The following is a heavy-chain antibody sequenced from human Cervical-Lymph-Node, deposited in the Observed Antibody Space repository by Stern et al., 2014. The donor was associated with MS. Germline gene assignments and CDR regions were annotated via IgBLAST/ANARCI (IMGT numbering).Heavy chain of an antibody. J-gene: IGHJ4*02. CDR1: GFDFSTFG. CDR3: AKGNNGTPDY. CDR2: IAYDGNKE. Sequence: QVQLVQSGGGVVQPGGSLRLSCAASGFDFSTFGMHWVRQAPGKGLEWVAVIAYDGNKEYYADSVKGRFTISRDNSRNTVSLQMNALRSEDTAVFYCAKGNNGTPDYWGRGTLVTVSS. D-gene: IGHD1-26*01. V-gene: IGHV3-30*18.